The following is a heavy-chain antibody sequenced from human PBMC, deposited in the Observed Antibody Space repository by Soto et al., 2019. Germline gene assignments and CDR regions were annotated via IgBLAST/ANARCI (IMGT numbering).Heavy chain of an antibody. CDR3: ASQRNYGNLCLDY. Sequence: HLQLQESGAGLAKPSQTLSLTCTVSGGFIRSTTYYWGWLRQSPVEELEWVGSIFYGGSTHHNPSLKSRVTISVDPPKTQFSLRLSSVTAAETAIYYCASQRNYGNLCLDYWGQGTLVTLSS. V-gene: IGHV4-39*01. D-gene: IGHD3-16*01. CDR2: IFYGGST. CDR1: GGFIRSTTYY. J-gene: IGHJ4*02.